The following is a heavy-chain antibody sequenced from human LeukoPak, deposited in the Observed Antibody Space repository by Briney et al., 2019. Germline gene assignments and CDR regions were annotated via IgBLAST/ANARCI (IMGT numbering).Heavy chain of an antibody. CDR2: IRSKPYGGTT. V-gene: IGHV3-49*03. CDR3: TRDVSSSWYEGADY. Sequence: GGSLRLSCTASGFAFGDHAMGWFRQAPGKGLESVGFIRSKPYGGTTEYAASVKGRFTISRDDSKSIAYLQMNSLKTEDTTVYYCTRDVSSSWYEGADYWGQGTLVTVSS. CDR1: GFAFGDHA. D-gene: IGHD6-13*01. J-gene: IGHJ4*02.